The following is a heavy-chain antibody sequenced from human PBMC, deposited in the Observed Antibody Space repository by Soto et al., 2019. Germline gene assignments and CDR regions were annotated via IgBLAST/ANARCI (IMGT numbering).Heavy chain of an antibody. J-gene: IGHJ6*02. CDR3: AKGHYYYYGMDV. CDR1: GFTFSSYG. CDR2: ISYDGSNK. Sequence: PGGSLRLSCAASGFTFSSYGMDWVRQAPGKGLEWVAVISYDGSNKYYADSVKGRFTISRDNSKNTLYLQMNSLRAEDTAVYYCAKGHYYYYGMDVWGQGTTVTVSS. V-gene: IGHV3-30*18.